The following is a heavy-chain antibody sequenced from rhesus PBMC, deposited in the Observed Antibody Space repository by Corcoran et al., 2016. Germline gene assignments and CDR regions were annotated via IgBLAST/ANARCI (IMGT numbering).Heavy chain of an antibody. V-gene: IGHV1-151*01. D-gene: IGHD6-31*01. CDR3: ARERIAAAGTLDY. J-gene: IGHJ4*01. CDR2: TNPLVGIT. Sequence: QVQLVQSGAEVKKPGASVKPSCKASGYTSSIYAISWVRQAPGHGLACRGGTNPLVGITSYAEKFQGRVTITADTSTSTAYMELSSLRSEDTAVYYCARERIAAAGTLDYWGQGVLVTVSS. CDR1: GYTSSIYA.